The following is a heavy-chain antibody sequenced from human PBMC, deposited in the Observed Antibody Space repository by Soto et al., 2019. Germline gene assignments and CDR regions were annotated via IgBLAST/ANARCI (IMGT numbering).Heavy chain of an antibody. D-gene: IGHD1-26*01. J-gene: IGHJ4*02. CDR2: IVVGSGDT. CDR3: AADVGCL. V-gene: IGHV1-58*01. CDR1: GYTFTNSA. Sequence: QMQLVQSGPEVKKPGTSVKVSCKGSGYTFTNSAVQWVRQARGQRLEWMGWIVVGSGDTKYAQKFQERVTFTRDVSTSTAYMELSSLKSEDTAVYYCAADVGCLWGQGTLVTVSS.